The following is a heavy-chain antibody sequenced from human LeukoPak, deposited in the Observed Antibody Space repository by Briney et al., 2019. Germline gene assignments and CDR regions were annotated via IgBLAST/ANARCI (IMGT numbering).Heavy chain of an antibody. CDR1: GGSISSGSYY. CDR2: IYTSGST. Sequence: SETLSLTCTVSGGSISSGSYYWSWIRQPAGKGLEWIGRIYTSGSTNYNPSLKSRVTISVDTSKNQFSLKLSSVTAADTAVYYCARPYYGSGSYISWGQGTLVTVSS. V-gene: IGHV4-61*02. D-gene: IGHD3-10*01. CDR3: ARPYYGSGSYIS. J-gene: IGHJ4*02.